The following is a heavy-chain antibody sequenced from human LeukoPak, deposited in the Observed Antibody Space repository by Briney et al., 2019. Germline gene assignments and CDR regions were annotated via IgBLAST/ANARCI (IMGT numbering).Heavy chain of an antibody. V-gene: IGHV3-21*04. Sequence: PGRSLRLSCAASGFTFSSYSMNWVRQAPGKGLEWVSSISSSSSYIYYADSVKGRFTISRDNAKNSLYLQMNSLRAEDTALYYCAKDLSYGSGEYYGMDVWGQGTTVTVSS. CDR3: AKDLSYGSGEYYGMDV. CDR1: GFTFSSYS. CDR2: ISSSSSYI. D-gene: IGHD3-10*01. J-gene: IGHJ6*02.